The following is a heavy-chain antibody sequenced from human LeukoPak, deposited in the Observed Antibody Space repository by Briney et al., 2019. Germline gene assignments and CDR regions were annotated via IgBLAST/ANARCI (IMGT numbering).Heavy chain of an antibody. V-gene: IGHV4-59*01. D-gene: IGHD3-22*01. CDR3: ARAGSSGYLIDY. CDR1: GGSLSSYY. CDR2: IYYSGNT. Sequence: SGTLSLTCSVSGGSLSSYYWSWIRQPPGKGLEWIGYIYYSGNTNYNPSLKSRVTISIDTSKNQFSLKLTSVTAADTAVYYCARAGSSGYLIDYWGQGTLVTVSS. J-gene: IGHJ4*02.